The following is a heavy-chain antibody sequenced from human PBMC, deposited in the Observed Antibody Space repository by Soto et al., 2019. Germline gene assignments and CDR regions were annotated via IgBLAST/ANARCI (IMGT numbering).Heavy chain of an antibody. D-gene: IGHD2-21*01. Sequence: GGSLRLSCAASGFTFSNYGIHWVRQAPGKGLEWVAVISHDGNKEYYADSVKGRFTVSRDNSKKTVYLQMNSLRAEDTAMYYCAIVAPSISILWGIDFWGPAILVSVSS. CDR1: GFTFSNYG. J-gene: IGHJ4*02. CDR2: ISHDGNKE. CDR3: AIVAPSISILWGIDF. V-gene: IGHV3-30*03.